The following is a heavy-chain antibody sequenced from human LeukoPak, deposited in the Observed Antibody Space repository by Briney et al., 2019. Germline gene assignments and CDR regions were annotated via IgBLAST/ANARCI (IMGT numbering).Heavy chain of an antibody. CDR2: IKRDGSEK. Sequence: GGSLRLSCAASGFTFSSYWMSWVRQAPGKGLEWVANIKRDGSEKYYVDSVKGRFTISRDNAKNSLYLQMNSLRAEDTAVYYCAREGYDYVWGSQYYYYYYMDVWGKGTTVTVSS. J-gene: IGHJ6*03. CDR3: AREGYDYVWGSQYYYYYYMDV. D-gene: IGHD3-16*01. V-gene: IGHV3-7*01. CDR1: GFTFSSYW.